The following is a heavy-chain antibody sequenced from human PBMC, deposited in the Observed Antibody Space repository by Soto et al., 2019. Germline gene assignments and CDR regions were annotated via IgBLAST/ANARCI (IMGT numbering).Heavy chain of an antibody. CDR3: ASAWGPSYDSGMDG. CDR2: LIPIFGKA. J-gene: IGHJ6*02. CDR1: VGTFSSYA. D-gene: IGHD3-16*01. Sequence: QVQLVQSGAEVKKPGSSVKVSCKASVGTFSSYAISWVRQAPGQGLEWMGGLIPIFGKADYAQKFQGRVAITAGASTRTAYRELSSLRSEDTAVYYCASAWGPSYDSGMDGWGQGNTVNVS. V-gene: IGHV1-69*12.